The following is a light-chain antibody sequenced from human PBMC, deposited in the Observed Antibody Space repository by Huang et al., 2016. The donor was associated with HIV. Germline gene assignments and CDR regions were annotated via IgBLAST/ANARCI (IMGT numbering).Light chain of an antibody. J-gene: IGKJ1*01. CDR1: QGITDD. CDR2: GAS. Sequence: AIQMTQSPSSLSASVGDRVTITCRASQGITDDLAGYQQKPGKAPKLLISGASTFRSVVPSRFSGSGSGTDFTLTSSSLQPEDYATYYCLQDHNYPRTFGQGTKVEI. V-gene: IGKV1-6*01. CDR3: LQDHNYPRT.